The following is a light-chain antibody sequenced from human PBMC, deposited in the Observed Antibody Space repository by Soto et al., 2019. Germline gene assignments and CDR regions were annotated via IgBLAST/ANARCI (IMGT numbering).Light chain of an antibody. Sequence: QSALTQPPSASGSPGQSVTISCTGTNSDVGGYDYVSWYQQYPGKAPKLLIFEVTKRPSGVPDRFSGSKSGNTASLTVSGLQAEDEADYYCAAWDDSLSGVVFGGGTKLTVL. J-gene: IGLJ2*01. CDR2: EVT. CDR1: NSDVGGYDY. CDR3: AAWDDSLSGVV. V-gene: IGLV2-8*01.